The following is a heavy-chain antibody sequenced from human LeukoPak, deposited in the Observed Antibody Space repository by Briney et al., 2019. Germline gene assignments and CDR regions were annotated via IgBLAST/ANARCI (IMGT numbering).Heavy chain of an antibody. Sequence: GGSLRLSCAASGFTFSSYAMHWVRQAPGKGLEWVAVISYDGSNKYYADSVKGRFTISRDNSKNTLYLQMNSLRAEDTAVYYCARDSSSSGWYGDYWGQGTLVIVSS. CDR1: GFTFSSYA. V-gene: IGHV3-30-3*01. CDR2: ISYDGSNK. CDR3: ARDSSSSGWYGDY. D-gene: IGHD6-19*01. J-gene: IGHJ4*02.